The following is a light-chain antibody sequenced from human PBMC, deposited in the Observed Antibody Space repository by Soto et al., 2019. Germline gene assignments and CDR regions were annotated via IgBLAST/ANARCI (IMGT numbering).Light chain of an antibody. CDR3: QQYGNSPRYS. J-gene: IGKJ2*03. CDR1: QSVSSNY. Sequence: EIVLTQSPGTLSLSPGERVTLSCRASQSVSSNYLAWYQQKPGQAPRLLIYATSSRATGIPDRFSGSGSGTDFTLTINRLEPEDFAVYYCQQYGNSPRYSFGKGPGWRSN. CDR2: ATS. V-gene: IGKV3-20*01.